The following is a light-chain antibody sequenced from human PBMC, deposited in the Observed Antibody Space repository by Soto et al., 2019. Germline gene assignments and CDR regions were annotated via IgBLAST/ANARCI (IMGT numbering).Light chain of an antibody. J-gene: IGKJ3*01. CDR3: QHYNSYSEFT. CDR1: QSIRNW. CDR2: NAS. Sequence: EIQMTQSPATLSSSAGDRVTITCRASQSIRNWLAWYQQKPGEAPKLLIYNASNLASGLPTRFSGSGSGTEFTIIISLQHDDDVANYCHQHYNSYSEFTFGPGSKVDIK. V-gene: IGKV1-5*01.